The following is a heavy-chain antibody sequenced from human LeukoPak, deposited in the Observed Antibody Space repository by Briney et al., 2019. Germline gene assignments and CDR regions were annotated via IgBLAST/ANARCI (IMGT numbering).Heavy chain of an antibody. CDR3: ARVWDLFWFDP. D-gene: IGHD3/OR15-3a*01. CDR1: GYTFTSYG. Sequence: ASVKVSCKASGYTFTSYGISWVRQAPGQGLEWMGWINTYNGNTNYAQRLQGRVTMTTDTSTSTAYMELRSLRSDDTAVYYCARVWDLFWFDPWGQGTLVTVS. CDR2: INTYNGNT. J-gene: IGHJ5*02. V-gene: IGHV1-18*01.